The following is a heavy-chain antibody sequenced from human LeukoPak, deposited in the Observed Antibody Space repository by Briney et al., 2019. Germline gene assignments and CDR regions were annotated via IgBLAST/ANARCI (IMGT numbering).Heavy chain of an antibody. Sequence: ASVKVSCKASGYTFTSIGISWLRQAHEPGNERMGWMSVYNGNTNYAQKLQGRVTMTTDTSTSTAYMELRSLRSDYTAVYYCARDYYYSEYASFDYWGQGTLVTVSS. J-gene: IGHJ4*02. CDR3: ARDYYYSEYASFDY. CDR1: GYTFTSIG. V-gene: IGHV1-18*01. D-gene: IGHD1-26*01. CDR2: MSVYNGNT.